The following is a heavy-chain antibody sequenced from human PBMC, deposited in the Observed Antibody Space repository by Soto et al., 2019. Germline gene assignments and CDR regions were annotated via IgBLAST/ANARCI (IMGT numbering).Heavy chain of an antibody. D-gene: IGHD3-16*01. Sequence: QVQLVESGGGVVQPGTSLRLSCAASGFRFKSFVMHWVRQAPGKGLEWVAFTSYDGNNKDYGDSVKGRFTVSRDNSQNTLHLQMDFLRPEDTAFYYGARWGTRGGFDLWGQGTLVSVSS. J-gene: IGHJ4*02. CDR1: GFRFKSFV. CDR3: ARWGTRGGFDL. CDR2: TSYDGNNK. V-gene: IGHV3-30*19.